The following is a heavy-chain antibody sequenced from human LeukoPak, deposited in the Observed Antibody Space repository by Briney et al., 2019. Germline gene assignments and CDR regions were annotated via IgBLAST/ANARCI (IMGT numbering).Heavy chain of an antibody. CDR3: ARGWSGSYPFFDY. Sequence: SETLSLTCAVYGGSFSGYYWSWIRQPPGKGLEWIGEINHSGSTNYNPSLKSRVTISVDTSKNQFSLKLSSVTAADTAVYYCARGWSGSYPFFDYWGQGTLVTVSS. CDR2: INHSGST. J-gene: IGHJ4*02. CDR1: GGSFSGYY. V-gene: IGHV4-34*01. D-gene: IGHD1-26*01.